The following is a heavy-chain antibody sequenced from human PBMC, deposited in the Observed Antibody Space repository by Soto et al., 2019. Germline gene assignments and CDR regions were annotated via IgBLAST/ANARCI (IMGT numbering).Heavy chain of an antibody. V-gene: IGHV4-59*02. CDR3: ARDPAGDYGH. J-gene: IGHJ4*02. CDR1: GFSVSDYY. D-gene: IGHD4-17*01. Sequence: PSETLSLTSHVSGFSVSDYYWSWIRQAPGKGLEWIGYIHERGVTNYNPSLKSRVTMSVDTSKNQFSLTLRSVHTADTAIYFCARDPAGDYGHWGRGTLVTVSP. CDR2: IHERGVT.